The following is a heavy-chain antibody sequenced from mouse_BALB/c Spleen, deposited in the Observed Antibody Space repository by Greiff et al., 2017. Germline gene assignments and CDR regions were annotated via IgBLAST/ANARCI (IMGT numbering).Heavy chain of an antibody. CDR1: GFTFSSFG. Sequence: EVMLVESGGGLVQPGGSRKLSCAASGFTFSSFGMHWVRQAPEKGLEWVAYISSGSSTIYYADTVKGRFTISRDNPKNTLFLQMTSLRSEDTAMYYCARDGYYVGNYAMDYWGQGTSVTVSS. CDR3: ARDGYYVGNYAMDY. CDR2: ISSGSSTI. V-gene: IGHV5-17*02. D-gene: IGHD2-3*01. J-gene: IGHJ4*01.